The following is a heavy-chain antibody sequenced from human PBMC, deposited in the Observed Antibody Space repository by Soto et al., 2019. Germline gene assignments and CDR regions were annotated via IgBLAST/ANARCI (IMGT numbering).Heavy chain of an antibody. J-gene: IGHJ6*02. CDR1: GGSISSSNW. CDR3: ARGGTMVVEAASYGMDV. Sequence: SETLSLTCAVSGGSISSSNWWSWVRQPPGKGLEWIGEIYHSGSTNYNPSLKSRVTISVDKSKNQFSLKLRSVTAADTAVYYCARGGTMVVEAASYGMDVWGQGTTVPVSS. D-gene: IGHD3-22*01. V-gene: IGHV4-4*02. CDR2: IYHSGST.